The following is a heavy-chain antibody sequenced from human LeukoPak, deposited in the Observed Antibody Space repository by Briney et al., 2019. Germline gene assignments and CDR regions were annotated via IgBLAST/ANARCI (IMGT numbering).Heavy chain of an antibody. Sequence: ASVKVSCKASGYTFTGYYMHWVRQATGQGLEWMGWMNPNSGNTGYAQKFQGRVTITRNTSISTAYMELSSLRSEDTAVYYCARARSSGWAYYYYYMDVWGKGTTVTVSS. D-gene: IGHD6-19*01. CDR2: MNPNSGNT. CDR1: GYTFTGYY. V-gene: IGHV1-8*03. J-gene: IGHJ6*03. CDR3: ARARSSGWAYYYYYMDV.